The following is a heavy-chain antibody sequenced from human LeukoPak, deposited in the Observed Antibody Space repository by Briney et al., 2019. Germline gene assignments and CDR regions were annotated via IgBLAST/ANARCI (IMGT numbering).Heavy chain of an antibody. CDR2: IYYSGST. CDR1: GGSICSGDYY. J-gene: IGHJ4*02. V-gene: IGHV4-30-4*01. CDR3: ARELLGSLDY. D-gene: IGHD3-10*01. Sequence: SETLSLTCTVSGGSICSGDYYWSWIRQPPGKGLEWIGYIYYSGSTYYNPSLKSRVTISVDTSKNQFSLKLSSVTAADTAVYYCARELLGSLDYWGQGTLVTVSS.